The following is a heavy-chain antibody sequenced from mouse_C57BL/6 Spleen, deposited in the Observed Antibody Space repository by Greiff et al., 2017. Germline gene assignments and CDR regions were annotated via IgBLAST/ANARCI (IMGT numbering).Heavy chain of an antibody. CDR3: ARDGLGRSGYFDV. CDR2: SRNKANDYTT. Sequence: EVKLMESGGGLVQSGRSLRLSCATSGFTFSDFYMEWVRQAPGKGLEWIAASRNKANDYTTEYSASVKGRFIVSRDTSQSILYLQMNALRAEDTAIYYCARDGLGRSGYFDVWGTGTTVTVSS. D-gene: IGHD4-1*01. CDR1: GFTFSDFY. J-gene: IGHJ1*03. V-gene: IGHV7-1*01.